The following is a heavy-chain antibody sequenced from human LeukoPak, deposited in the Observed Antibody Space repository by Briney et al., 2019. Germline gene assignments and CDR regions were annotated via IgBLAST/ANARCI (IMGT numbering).Heavy chain of an antibody. Sequence: AASVKVSCKASGYTFTSYYMHWVRQAPGQGLEWMGIINPSGGSTSYAQKFQGRVTMTRDTSTSTVYTELSSLRSEDTAVYYCARDLCSSTSCYRSNGMDVWGQGTTVTVSS. J-gene: IGHJ6*02. D-gene: IGHD2-2*01. CDR2: INPSGGST. CDR1: GYTFTSYY. CDR3: ARDLCSSTSCYRSNGMDV. V-gene: IGHV1-46*01.